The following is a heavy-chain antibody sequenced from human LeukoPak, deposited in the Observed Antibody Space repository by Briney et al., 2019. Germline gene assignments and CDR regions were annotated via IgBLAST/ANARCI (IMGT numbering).Heavy chain of an antibody. CDR3: ARDKAVTTELTQYFQH. CDR2: ISAYNGNT. V-gene: IGHV1-18*01. CDR1: GYTFTSYG. Sequence: RVASVKVSCKASGYTFTSYGISWVRQAPGQGLEWMGWISAYNGNTNYAQKLQGRVTMTTDTSTSTAYMELRSLTSDDTAVYYCARDKAVTTELTQYFQHWGQGTLVTVSS. J-gene: IGHJ1*01. D-gene: IGHD4-11*01.